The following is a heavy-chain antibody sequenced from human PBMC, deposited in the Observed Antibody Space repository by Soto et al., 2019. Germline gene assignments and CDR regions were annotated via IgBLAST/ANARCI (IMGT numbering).Heavy chain of an antibody. CDR3: ARDVYVYYCMDV. V-gene: IGHV4-4*02. J-gene: IGHJ6*02. CDR1: GGSMSSSNW. Sequence: PSETLSLTCTVSGGSMSSSNWWNWVRQPPGKGLEWIGYIHHSGSTYYNPSLKSRVTISADRSKSQFSLKLSSVTAADTAVYYCARDVYVYYCMDVWGQGTGVTVSS. CDR2: IHHSGST. D-gene: IGHD1-20*01.